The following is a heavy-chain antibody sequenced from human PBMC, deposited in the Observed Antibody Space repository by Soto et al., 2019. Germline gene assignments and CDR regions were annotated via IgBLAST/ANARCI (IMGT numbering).Heavy chain of an antibody. Sequence: EVQLVESGGGLVKPGGSLRLSCAASGFTFSNACMNWVRQAPGKGLEWVGRIKRKTDGGTTDYAAPVKGRLTISRDDSKHTLYLQMNSLKAEGTALYYCTTLKGIDFWSATYGMDVWGQGTTVTVSS. CDR1: GFTFSNAC. CDR2: IKRKTDGGTT. V-gene: IGHV3-15*07. CDR3: TTLKGIDFWSATYGMDV. D-gene: IGHD3-3*01. J-gene: IGHJ6*02.